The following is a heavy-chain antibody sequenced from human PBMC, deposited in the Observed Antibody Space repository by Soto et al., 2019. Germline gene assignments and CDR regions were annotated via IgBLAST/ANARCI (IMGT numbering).Heavy chain of an antibody. CDR3: ARVPTAMDGRYNWFDP. D-gene: IGHD5-18*01. J-gene: IGHJ5*02. V-gene: IGHV4-30-4*01. Sequence: QVQLQESGPGLVKPSQTLSLTCTVSGGSISSGDYYWSWIRQPPGKGLEWIGYIYYSRSTYYNPSLKSRVTISVDTSKNQFSLKLSSVTPADTAVYYCARVPTAMDGRYNWFDPWGQGTLVTVSS. CDR1: GGSISSGDYY. CDR2: IYYSRST.